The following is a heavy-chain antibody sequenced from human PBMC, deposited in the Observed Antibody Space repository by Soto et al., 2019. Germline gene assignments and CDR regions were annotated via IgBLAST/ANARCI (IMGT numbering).Heavy chain of an antibody. CDR1: GFTFNNYG. V-gene: IGHV3-33*06. J-gene: IGHJ4*02. Sequence: QEQLVESGGGVVQPGRSLRLSCAASGFTFNNYGIHWVRQAPGKGLEWVAVIWYDGSQTRYADSVKGRFTISRDNFQNTLYLQMDSLRAEDTAMYYCAKGRYFDSSGGCANYWGLGTLVTVSS. CDR3: AKGRYFDSSGGCANY. D-gene: IGHD3-22*01. CDR2: IWYDGSQT.